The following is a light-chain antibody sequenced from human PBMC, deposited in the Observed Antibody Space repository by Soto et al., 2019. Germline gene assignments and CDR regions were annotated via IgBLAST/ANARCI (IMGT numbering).Light chain of an antibody. J-gene: IGLJ2*01. V-gene: IGLV1-44*01. CDR3: ASWDDSLNGVV. CDR1: SSDIGSNT. CDR2: SNN. Sequence: QSVLTQPPSASGTPGQRVTISCSGSSSDIGSNTVNLYQQLPGTAPKLLIYSNNPRPSGVPDRFSGSKSGTSASLAISGLQAEDEADYYCASWDDSLNGVVFGGGTQLTVL.